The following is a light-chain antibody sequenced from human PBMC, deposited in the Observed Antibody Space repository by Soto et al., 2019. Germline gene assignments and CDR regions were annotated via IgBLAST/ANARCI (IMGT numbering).Light chain of an antibody. CDR1: SSDVGSYNL. V-gene: IGLV2-23*01. CDR3: CSYAGSSTYWV. Sequence: QSALTQPASVSGSPGQSITISCTGTSSDVGSYNLVSWYQQHPGKAPKLMIYEGSKRPSGVSKRFSGSKSGNTASLTISGLQAEDEADYYCCSYAGSSTYWVFGGGTQLTVL. CDR2: EGS. J-gene: IGLJ3*02.